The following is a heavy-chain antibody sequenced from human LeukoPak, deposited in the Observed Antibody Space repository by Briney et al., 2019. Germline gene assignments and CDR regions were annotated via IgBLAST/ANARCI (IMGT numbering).Heavy chain of an antibody. CDR1: GYTFTSYG. Sequence: VKVSCKASGYTFTSYGISWVRQAPGQGLEWMGWISAYNGNTNYAQKLQGRVTMTTDTSTSTAYMELRSLRSDDTAVYYCAKSLTSLTTAASNYWGQGTLVTVSS. J-gene: IGHJ4*02. CDR3: AKSLTSLTTAASNY. CDR2: ISAYNGNT. D-gene: IGHD4-17*01. V-gene: IGHV1-18*01.